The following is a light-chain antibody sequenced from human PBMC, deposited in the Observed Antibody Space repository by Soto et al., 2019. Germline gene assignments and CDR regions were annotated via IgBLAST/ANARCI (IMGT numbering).Light chain of an antibody. V-gene: IGLV2-14*01. CDR3: CSHTTSSTYV. CDR2: DVT. J-gene: IGLJ1*01. Sequence: QSALTQPASVSGSPGQSITISCTGTNSDVGGYNYVSWYQQYPGKAPKLMIFDVTNRPSGISTRFSGSKSGNTASLTISGLQAEDEADYYCCSHTTSSTYVFGTGTKVTVL. CDR1: NSDVGGYNY.